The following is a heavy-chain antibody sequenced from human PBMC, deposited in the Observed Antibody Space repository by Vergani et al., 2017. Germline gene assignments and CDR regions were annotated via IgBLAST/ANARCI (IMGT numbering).Heavy chain of an antibody. D-gene: IGHD3-3*01. V-gene: IGHV3-21*01. Sequence: EVQLVESGGGLVKPGGSLRLSCAASGFTFSSYSMNWVRQAPGKGLEWVSSISSSSSYIYYADSVQGRFTISRDNAKNSLYPQMNSLGAEETAVYYSARDYDFWNGYYDYWGQGTLVTVSS. CDR1: GFTFSSYS. J-gene: IGHJ4*02. CDR2: ISSSSSYI. CDR3: ARDYDFWNGYYDY.